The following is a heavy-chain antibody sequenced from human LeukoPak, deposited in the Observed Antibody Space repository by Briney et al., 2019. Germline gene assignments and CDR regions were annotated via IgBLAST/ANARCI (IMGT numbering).Heavy chain of an antibody. CDR2: IYTSGST. J-gene: IGHJ3*02. D-gene: IGHD3-22*01. CDR1: GGSISSYY. Sequence: SETLSLTCTVSGGSISSYYWSWIRQPAGKGLEWIGRIYTSGSTNYNPSLKSRVTMSVDTSKNQFSLKLSSVTAADTAVYYCASEDSRYPNQDAFDIWGQGTMVTVSS. V-gene: IGHV4-4*07. CDR3: ASEDSRYPNQDAFDI.